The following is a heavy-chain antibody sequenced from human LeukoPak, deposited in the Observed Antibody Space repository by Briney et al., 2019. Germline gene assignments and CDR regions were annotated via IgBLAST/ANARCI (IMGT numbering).Heavy chain of an antibody. CDR1: GYTFTGYY. Sequence: GASVKVSCKASGYTFTGYYMHWVRQAPGQGLEWMGWINPNSGGTNYAQKFQGRVTMTRDTSISTAYTELSRLRSDDTAVYYCARGYCSSTSCYYYFDYWGQGTLVTVSS. CDR3: ARGYCSSTSCYYYFDY. CDR2: INPNSGGT. J-gene: IGHJ4*02. D-gene: IGHD2-2*01. V-gene: IGHV1-2*02.